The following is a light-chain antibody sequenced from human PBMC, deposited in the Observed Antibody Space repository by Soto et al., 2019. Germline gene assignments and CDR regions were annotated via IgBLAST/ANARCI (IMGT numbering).Light chain of an antibody. CDR1: NSNIKGNT. CDR2: SDN. CDR3: ATWNYSRSGFG. J-gene: IGLJ3*02. V-gene: IGLV1-44*01. Sequence: QTVVTQPPSASGTPGQRVTISCSGSNSNIKGNTVNWYQQLPGTAPKLLISSDNLRPSGVPDRFSGSKSGTSASLAISGLQSDDEADYYCATWNYSRSGFGFGGGTKLTVL.